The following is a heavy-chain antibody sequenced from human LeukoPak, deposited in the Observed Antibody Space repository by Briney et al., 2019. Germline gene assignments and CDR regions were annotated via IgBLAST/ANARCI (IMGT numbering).Heavy chain of an antibody. CDR1: GFTFSNAW. CDR2: IKSKTDGGTT. Sequence: PGGSLRLSCAASGFTFSNAWMSWVRQAPGKGLEWVGRIKSKTDGGTTDYAAPVKGRFTISTDDSKNTLYLQMNSLKTADTAVYYCTTAIGLVTTVYFDYWGQGTLVTVSS. CDR3: TTAIGLVTTVYFDY. J-gene: IGHJ4*02. D-gene: IGHD4-17*01. V-gene: IGHV3-15*01.